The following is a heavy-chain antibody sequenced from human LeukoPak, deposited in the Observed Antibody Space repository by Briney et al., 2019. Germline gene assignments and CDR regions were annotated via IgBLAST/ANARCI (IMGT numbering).Heavy chain of an antibody. CDR3: AKSLYGGCDY. CDR1: GFSFSTYA. CDR2: VNGNGGST. J-gene: IGHJ4*02. V-gene: IGHV3-23*01. D-gene: IGHD3-16*02. Sequence: GGSLRLSCAASGFSFSTYAMSWVRQAPGKGLEWVSGVNGNGGSTSYADSVKGRFTIFRDNSKNTVYLQMNSLRVEDTAVYYCAKSLYGGCDYWGQGTLVTVSS.